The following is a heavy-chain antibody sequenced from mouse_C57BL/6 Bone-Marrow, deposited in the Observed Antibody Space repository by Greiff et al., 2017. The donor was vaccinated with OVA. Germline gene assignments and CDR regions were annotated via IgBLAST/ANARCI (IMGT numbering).Heavy chain of an antibody. J-gene: IGHJ2*01. D-gene: IGHD2-4*01. CDR3: ARGMITGYYFDY. V-gene: IGHV5-17*01. CDR1: GFTFSDYG. CDR2: ISSGSSTI. Sequence: EVKVVESGGGLVKPGGSLKLSCAASGFTFSDYGMHWVRQAPEKGLEWVAYISSGSSTIYYADTVKGRFTISRDNAKNTLFLQMTSLRSEDTAMYYCARGMITGYYFDYWGQGTTLTVSS.